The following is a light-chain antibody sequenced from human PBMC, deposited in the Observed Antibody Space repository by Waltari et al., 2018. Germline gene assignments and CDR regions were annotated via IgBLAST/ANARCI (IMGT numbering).Light chain of an antibody. CDR2: EVS. CDR3: SSFAGSSQML. Sequence: TISCTGTSSDVGGFDYVSWYQQHPGKVPRLMIYEVSKRPSGVPDRFSGSKSGNTASLTVSGLQVEDEADYYCSSFAGSSQMLFGGGTKLTVL. V-gene: IGLV2-8*01. J-gene: IGLJ2*01. CDR1: SSDVGGFDY.